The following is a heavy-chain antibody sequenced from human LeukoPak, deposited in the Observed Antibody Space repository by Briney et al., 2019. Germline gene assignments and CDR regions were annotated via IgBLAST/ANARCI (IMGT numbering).Heavy chain of an antibody. D-gene: IGHD3-3*01. CDR3: ARDGRFEAFDI. CDR2: ISYDGSNK. Sequence: PGRSLRLSCAASGFTFSSYAMHWVRQAPGKGLEWVAVISYDGSNKYYADSVKGRFTISRDNSKNTLYLQMNSLRAEDTAVYYCARDGRFEAFDIWGQGTMVTVSS. J-gene: IGHJ3*02. CDR1: GFTFSSYA. V-gene: IGHV3-30-3*01.